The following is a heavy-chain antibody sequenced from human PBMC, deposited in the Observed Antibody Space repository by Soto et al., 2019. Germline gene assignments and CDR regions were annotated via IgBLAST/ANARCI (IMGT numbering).Heavy chain of an antibody. V-gene: IGHV4-4*02. CDR2: IYNSGSA. D-gene: IGHD3-10*01. Sequence: QVQLQESGQGLVKPSGTLSLTCAVSSGSISSRNWWSWVRQLPGKGLEWIGEIYNSGSANYNQSRKSRVTISGDKSKNQFSLKLSSVTAADKAVDYCARHEDRSKTRWGQGALDTVS. J-gene: IGHJ4*02. CDR3: ARHEDRSKTR. CDR1: SGSISSRNW.